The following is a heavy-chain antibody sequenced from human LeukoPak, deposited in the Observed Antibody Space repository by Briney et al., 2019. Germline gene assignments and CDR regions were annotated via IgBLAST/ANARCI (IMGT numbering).Heavy chain of an antibody. Sequence: GGSLRLSCSASRFTFSSYTMNWVRQAPGKGLEWVSSISSSSSYIYYADSVKGRFTISRDNAKNSLYLQMNSLRAEDTAVYYCAREMRRIAVAGYAFDIWGQGTMVTVSS. J-gene: IGHJ3*02. CDR2: ISSSSSYI. CDR1: RFTFSSYT. D-gene: IGHD6-19*01. V-gene: IGHV3-21*01. CDR3: AREMRRIAVAGYAFDI.